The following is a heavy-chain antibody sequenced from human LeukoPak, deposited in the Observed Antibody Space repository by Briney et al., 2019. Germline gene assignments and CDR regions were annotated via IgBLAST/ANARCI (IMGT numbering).Heavy chain of an antibody. CDR2: IYHSGST. CDR3: ARVPGGPRDGDYFDY. J-gene: IGHJ4*02. D-gene: IGHD3-10*01. V-gene: IGHV4-4*02. CDR1: GGSISSSNW. Sequence: PSETLSLTCAVSGGSISSSNWWSWVRQPPGKGLEWIGEIYHSGSTNYNPSLKSRVTISVDTSKNQFSLKLSSVTAADTAVYYCARVPGGPRDGDYFDYWGQGTLVTVSS.